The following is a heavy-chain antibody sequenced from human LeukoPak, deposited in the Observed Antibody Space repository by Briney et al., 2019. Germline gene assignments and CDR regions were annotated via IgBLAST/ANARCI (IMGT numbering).Heavy chain of an antibody. V-gene: IGHV4-38-2*01. J-gene: IGHJ5*02. CDR3: ARHRVGSGDTYYDFWSGYSGFDP. Sequence: SETLSLTCAVSGYSISSGYYWGWIRQPPGKGLEWIGSIYHSGSTYYNPSLKSRVTISVDPSKNQITRQLSSVTAADTAVYYCARHRVGSGDTYYDFWSGYSGFDPWGQGTLVTLSS. CDR2: IYHSGST. D-gene: IGHD3-3*01. CDR1: GYSISSGYY.